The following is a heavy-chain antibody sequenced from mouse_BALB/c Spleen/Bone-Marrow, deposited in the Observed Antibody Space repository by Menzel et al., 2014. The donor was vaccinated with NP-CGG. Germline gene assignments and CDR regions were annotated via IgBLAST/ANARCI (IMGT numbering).Heavy chain of an antibody. Sequence: VHLVESGPSLVQPSQSLSITCTVSGFSLTSYGLHWVRQSPGKGLEWLGVICRGGSTNYNAAFMSRLSITKDNSKSQVFFKMNRLQADDTAIYYCAKNNKYGNYGGLDAMDYWGQGTSVTVSS. D-gene: IGHD2-10*02. CDR3: AKNNKYGNYGGLDAMDY. CDR2: ICRGGST. J-gene: IGHJ4*01. CDR1: GFSLTSYG. V-gene: IGHV2-5-1*01.